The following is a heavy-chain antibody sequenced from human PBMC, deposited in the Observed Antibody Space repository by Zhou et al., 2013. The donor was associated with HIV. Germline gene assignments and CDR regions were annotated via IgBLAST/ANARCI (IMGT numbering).Heavy chain of an antibody. CDR1: GYTFTSYY. CDR2: INPSGGST. V-gene: IGHV1-46*01. D-gene: IGHD6-25*01. CDR3: ASQRGLDYYYYMDV. Sequence: QVQLVQSGAEVKKPGASVKVSCKASGYTFTSYYMHWVRQAPGQGLEWMGIINPSGGSTSYAQKFQGRVTMTRDTSTSTVYMELSSLRSEDTAVYYCASQRGLDYYYYMDVWGQRDHGHRLL. J-gene: IGHJ6*03.